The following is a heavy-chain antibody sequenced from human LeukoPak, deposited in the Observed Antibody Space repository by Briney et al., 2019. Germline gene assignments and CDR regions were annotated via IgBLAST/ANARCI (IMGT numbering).Heavy chain of an antibody. V-gene: IGHV4-30-2*01. CDR3: ARATVTTLHYYYGMDV. CDR1: GGSISSGGYS. CDR2: IYHSGST. D-gene: IGHD4-17*01. J-gene: IGHJ6*02. Sequence: PSETLSLTCAVSGGSISSGGYSWSWIRQPPGKGLEWIGYIYHSGSTYYNPSLKSRVTISVDRSKNQFSLKLSSVTAADTAVYYCARATVTTLHYYYGMDVWGQGTTVTVSS.